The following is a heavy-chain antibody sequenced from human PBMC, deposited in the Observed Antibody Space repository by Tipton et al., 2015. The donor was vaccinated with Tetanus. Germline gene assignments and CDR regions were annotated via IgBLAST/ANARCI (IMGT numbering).Heavy chain of an antibody. D-gene: IGHD5-12*01. J-gene: IGHJ4*02. V-gene: IGHV4-34*01. Sequence: GLVKPSETLSLTCNVSGGSITSYYWSWIRQPPGRGLEWIGEIHPSGITTCNPSLESRVTLSQDTSKSQFSLKLNSVTAADTAVYYCARGVDRTKAGIDWGQGTLVTVSS. CDR3: ARGVDRTKAGID. CDR1: GGSITSYY. CDR2: IHPSGIT.